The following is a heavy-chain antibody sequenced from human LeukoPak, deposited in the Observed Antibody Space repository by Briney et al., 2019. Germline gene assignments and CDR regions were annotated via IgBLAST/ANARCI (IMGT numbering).Heavy chain of an antibody. D-gene: IGHD3-9*01. Sequence: PGGSLRLSCAASGFTFSSYAMSWLRQAPGKGLEWVSAISGSGGSTYYADSVKGRFTISRDNYKNTLYLQMNSLRAEDTAVYYCAKGGILTGYYSGKYYFDYWGQGTLVTVSS. J-gene: IGHJ4*02. CDR2: ISGSGGST. V-gene: IGHV3-23*01. CDR1: GFTFSSYA. CDR3: AKGGILTGYYSGKYYFDY.